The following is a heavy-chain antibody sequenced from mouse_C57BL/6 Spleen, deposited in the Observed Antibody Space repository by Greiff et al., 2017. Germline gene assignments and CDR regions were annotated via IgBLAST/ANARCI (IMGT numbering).Heavy chain of an antibody. J-gene: IGHJ3*01. D-gene: IGHD2-4*01. CDR3: AREALYHDYDGTWFAY. Sequence: EVQLQQSGPELVKPGASVKISCKASGYSFTDYNMNWVKQSNGKSLEWIGVINPNYGTTSYNKKFKGKATLTVDQSSSTAYMQLNSLTSEDSAVYYCAREALYHDYDGTWFAYWGQGTLVTVSA. V-gene: IGHV1-39*01. CDR1: GYSFTDYN. CDR2: INPNYGTT.